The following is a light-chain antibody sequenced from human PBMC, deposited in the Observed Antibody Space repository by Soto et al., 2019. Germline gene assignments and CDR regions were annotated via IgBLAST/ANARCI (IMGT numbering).Light chain of an antibody. CDR3: QQYNKWPPWT. Sequence: ERVMTQSPGTLSVSPGERATLSCRASQSVSTNLAWYQQKPGQAPRLLIFGTSTRATGIPARFSGSGSGTEFTLTISSLQSEDFAIYYCQQYNKWPPWTFGQGTKV. CDR2: GTS. J-gene: IGKJ1*01. V-gene: IGKV3-15*01. CDR1: QSVSTN.